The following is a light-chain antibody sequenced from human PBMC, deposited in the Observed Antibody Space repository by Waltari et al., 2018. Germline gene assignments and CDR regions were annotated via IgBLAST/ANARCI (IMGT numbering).Light chain of an antibody. CDR3: QSYDSSLTGSWV. V-gene: IGLV1-40*01. CDR2: GNT. CDR1: GSNIGAGYD. Sequence: QSVLTQPPSVSGAPGQRATISCTGSGSNIGAGYDVHWYQQLPGTAPKLLISGNTRRPSGVRDRVSGSASGTSGSLAITGLQAEDEAYYCCQSYDSSLTGSWVFGGGTKLTVL. J-gene: IGLJ3*02.